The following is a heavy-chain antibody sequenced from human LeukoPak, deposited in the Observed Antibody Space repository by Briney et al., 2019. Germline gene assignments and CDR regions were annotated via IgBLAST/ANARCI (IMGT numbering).Heavy chain of an antibody. Sequence: GGSLRLSCAASGFTFTAYAMHWVRQAPGKGLEWAAIISNDGSNKYYADSVKGRFTISRDNSRSTVYLQVNSLRVEDAAVYYCARDLGLGRGWYGGDYWGQGTLVTVSS. D-gene: IGHD6-19*01. CDR3: ARDLGLGRGWYGGDY. CDR2: ISNDGSNK. J-gene: IGHJ4*02. CDR1: GFTFTAYA. V-gene: IGHV3-30-3*01.